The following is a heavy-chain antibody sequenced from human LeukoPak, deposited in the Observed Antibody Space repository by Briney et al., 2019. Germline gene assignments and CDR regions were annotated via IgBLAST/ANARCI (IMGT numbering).Heavy chain of an antibody. CDR2: INPNSGGT. Sequence: ASVKVSCKASGYTFTGYYMHWVRQAPGQGLEWMGWINPNSGGTNYAQKFQGRVTMTRDTSISTAYMELSRLRSDDTAVYYCARPRRYCSSTSCYYYYGMNVWGQGTTVTVSS. D-gene: IGHD2-2*01. V-gene: IGHV1-2*02. J-gene: IGHJ6*02. CDR1: GYTFTGYY. CDR3: ARPRRYCSSTSCYYYYGMNV.